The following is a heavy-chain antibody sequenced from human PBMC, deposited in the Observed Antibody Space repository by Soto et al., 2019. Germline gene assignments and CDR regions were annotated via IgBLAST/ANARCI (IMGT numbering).Heavy chain of an antibody. Sequence: QVQLQESGPGLVKPSETLSLTCTVAGGSISSYYWSWIRQPPGKGLEWIGYIYYSGRTNYNPSLKSRVTISVDTSKNQFSLKLSSVTAADTAVYYCARWGSRWLTRNWFDPWGQGTLVTVSS. CDR2: IYYSGRT. CDR1: GGSISSYY. D-gene: IGHD6-19*01. CDR3: ARWGSRWLTRNWFDP. J-gene: IGHJ5*02. V-gene: IGHV4-59*01.